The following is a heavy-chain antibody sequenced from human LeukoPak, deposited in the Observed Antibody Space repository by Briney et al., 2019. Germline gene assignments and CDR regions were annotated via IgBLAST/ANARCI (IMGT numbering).Heavy chain of an antibody. J-gene: IGHJ4*02. CDR2: IGHDGSGA. CDR3: ARYQQTGYESDY. CDR1: GFPFNNYW. D-gene: IGHD5-12*01. Sequence: GGSLRLSCAASGFPFNNYWMHWVRQSPGRGLICVARIGHDGSGAGYADSVKGRFTISRVNAKSTLYLQMNSLRAEDTAVYYCARYQQTGYESDYWGQGTLVTVSS. V-gene: IGHV3-74*01.